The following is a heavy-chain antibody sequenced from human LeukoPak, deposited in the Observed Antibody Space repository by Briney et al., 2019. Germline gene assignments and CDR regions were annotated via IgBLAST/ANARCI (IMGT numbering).Heavy chain of an antibody. Sequence: GALRLSCAASGFTVSSNYMSWVRQAPGKGLEWVSAISGSGGSTYYADSVKGRFTISRDNSKNTLYLQMNSLRAEDTAVYYCAKVRATTVTPFDYWGQGTLVTVSS. J-gene: IGHJ4*02. D-gene: IGHD4-11*01. V-gene: IGHV3-23*01. CDR1: GFTVSSNY. CDR3: AKVRATTVTPFDY. CDR2: ISGSGGST.